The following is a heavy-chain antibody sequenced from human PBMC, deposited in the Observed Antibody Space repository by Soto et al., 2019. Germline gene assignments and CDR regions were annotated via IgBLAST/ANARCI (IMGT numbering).Heavy chain of an antibody. V-gene: IGHV3-7*03. CDR1: GFTFSDYY. J-gene: IGHJ6*02. CDR2: IAQDGSEI. Sequence: GGSLRLSCATSGFTFSDYYMTGVRQAPGKGLEWVAYIAQDGSEIYNVDSVKGRFTISRDNAKNSLYLQMNSLTAEDTALYYCARGSKAMDVWGQGTSVTVSS. CDR3: ARGSKAMDV.